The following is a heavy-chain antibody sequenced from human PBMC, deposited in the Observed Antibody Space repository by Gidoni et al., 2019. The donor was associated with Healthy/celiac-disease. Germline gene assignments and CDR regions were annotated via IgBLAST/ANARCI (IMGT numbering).Heavy chain of an antibody. CDR2: INHSGST. J-gene: IGHJ4*02. D-gene: IGHD3-22*01. CDR3: ARGRTYYYDSSGYYHYFDY. CDR1: GGSFSGYY. V-gene: IGHV4-34*01. Sequence: QVQLQQWGEGLWKPAETLSRTRAGDGGSFSGYYWSWIRQPPGKGLEWVGEINHSGSTNYNPSLQSRVTISVDTSKTQFSLKLSSVTAADTAVYYCARGRTYYYDSSGYYHYFDYWGQGTLVTVSS.